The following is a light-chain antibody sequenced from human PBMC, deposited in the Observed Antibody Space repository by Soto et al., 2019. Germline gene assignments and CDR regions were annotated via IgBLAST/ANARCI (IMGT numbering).Light chain of an antibody. CDR2: GAS. J-gene: IGKJ1*01. V-gene: IGKV3-15*01. Sequence: EIVMTQSPATLSVSPGERATLSCRATQGVSSNLAWYQQKPGQAPRLLIYGASTRATGIPASFSGSGSGTEFTLTISSLQSEDFAVYYCQQYNEWPPWTFGQGTKVEIK. CDR1: QGVSSN. CDR3: QQYNEWPPWT.